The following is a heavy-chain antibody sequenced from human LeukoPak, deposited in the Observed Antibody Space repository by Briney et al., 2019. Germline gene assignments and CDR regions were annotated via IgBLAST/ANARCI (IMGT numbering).Heavy chain of an antibody. CDR1: GYTFTSYD. J-gene: IGHJ4*02. CDR2: INTNSGNP. Sequence: ASVKVSCKASGYTFTSYDINWVRQAPGQGLEWVGWINTNSGNPTYAQAFTGRFVFSLDTSVSTAYMEISSLKAEDTAVYYCARLRDLYSSSWYDYWGQGTLVTVSS. D-gene: IGHD6-13*01. CDR3: ARLRDLYSSSWYDY. V-gene: IGHV7-4-1*02.